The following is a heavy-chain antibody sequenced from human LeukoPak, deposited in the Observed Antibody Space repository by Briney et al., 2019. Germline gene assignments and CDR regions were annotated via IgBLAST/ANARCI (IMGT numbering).Heavy chain of an antibody. D-gene: IGHD3-10*01. J-gene: IGHJ4*02. Sequence: SETLSLTCTVSGYSISSGYYWGWIRQPPGEVLEWIGSIYHSGSTYYNPSLKSRVTISVDTSKNQFSLKLSSVTAADTAVYYCARGGLWFGELLNFDYWGQGTLVTVSS. V-gene: IGHV4-38-2*02. CDR3: ARGGLWFGELLNFDY. CDR2: IYHSGST. CDR1: GYSISSGYY.